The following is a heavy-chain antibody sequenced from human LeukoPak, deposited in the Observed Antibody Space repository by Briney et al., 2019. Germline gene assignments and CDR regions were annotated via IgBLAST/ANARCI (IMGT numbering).Heavy chain of an antibody. D-gene: IGHD6-13*01. Sequence: PGGSLRLSCAASGFTFSGSAMHWVRQASGKGLEWVGRIRSKANSYATAYAASVKGRFTISRDDSKNTAYLQMNSLKTEDTAVYYCLAAAANGMDAGGGQGTLVTVSS. CDR3: LAAAANGMDAG. CDR2: IRSKANSYAT. V-gene: IGHV3-73*01. CDR1: GFTFSGSA. J-gene: IGHJ4*02.